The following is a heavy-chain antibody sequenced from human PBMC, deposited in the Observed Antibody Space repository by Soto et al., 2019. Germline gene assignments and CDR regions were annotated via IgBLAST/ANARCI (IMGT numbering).Heavy chain of an antibody. CDR3: AREAHYSFDY. V-gene: IGHV3-48*03. Sequence: PGGSLRLSCAVSGFTFSSYEMHWVRQAPGKGLEWVSYISGSGVTIYYADSVKGRFTISRDNAENSLYLQMNSLRAEDTAAYYCAREAHYSFDYWGQGTLVTVSS. CDR2: ISGSGVTI. CDR1: GFTFSSYE. J-gene: IGHJ4*02.